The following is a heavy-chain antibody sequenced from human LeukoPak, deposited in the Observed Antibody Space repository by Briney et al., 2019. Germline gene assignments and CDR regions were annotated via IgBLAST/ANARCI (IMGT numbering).Heavy chain of an antibody. V-gene: IGHV1-2*02. J-gene: IGHJ4*02. Sequence: ASVKVSCKASGYTFTGYYMHWVRQAPGQGLEWMGWINPNSGGTNYAQKFQGRVTMTRDTSINTAYMELSRLRSDDTAVYYCARESAIAAALDYWGQGTLVTVSS. CDR2: INPNSGGT. CDR3: ARESAIAAALDY. CDR1: GYTFTGYY. D-gene: IGHD6-13*01.